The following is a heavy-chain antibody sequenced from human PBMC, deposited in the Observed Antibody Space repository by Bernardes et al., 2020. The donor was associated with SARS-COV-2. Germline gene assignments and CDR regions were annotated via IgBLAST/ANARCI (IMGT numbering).Heavy chain of an antibody. V-gene: IGHV3-53*01. CDR1: GFTVSSNY. D-gene: IGHD5-18*01. Sequence: GGSLRLSRAASGFTVSSNYMSWVRQAPGKGLEWVSVIYSGGSTYYADSVKGRFTISRDNSKNTLYLQMNSLRAEDTAVYYCAIHTAMADGLINRGVDYWGQGTLVTVSS. J-gene: IGHJ4*02. CDR2: IYSGGST. CDR3: AIHTAMADGLINRGVDY.